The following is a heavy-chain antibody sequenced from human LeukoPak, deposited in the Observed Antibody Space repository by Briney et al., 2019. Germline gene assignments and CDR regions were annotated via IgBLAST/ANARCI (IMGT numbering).Heavy chain of an antibody. V-gene: IGHV1-2*02. CDR2: INPNSGGT. CDR3: ASPWGRWFGELIWYFDL. J-gene: IGHJ2*01. Sequence: ASVKVSCKVSGYTFTAYYIHWVRQAPGQGLEWMGWINPNSGGTNYAQRFQGRVTMTRDTSITTAYMELSRLRSDDTAVYYCASPWGRWFGELIWYFDLWGRGTLVTVSS. CDR1: GYTFTAYY. D-gene: IGHD3-10*01.